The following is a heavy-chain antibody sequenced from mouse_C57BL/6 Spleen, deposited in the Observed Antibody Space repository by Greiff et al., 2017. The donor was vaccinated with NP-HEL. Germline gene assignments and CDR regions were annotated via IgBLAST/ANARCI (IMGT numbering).Heavy chain of an antibody. CDR2: ILPGSGRT. Sequence: LVESGAELMKPGASVKLSCKATGYTFTGYWIEWVKQRPGHGLEWIGEILPGSGRTNYNEKFKGKATFTADTSSNTAYMQLSSLTTEDSAIYYCARTGFRITTVVARDYWGQGTTLTVSS. CDR1: GYTFTGYW. J-gene: IGHJ2*01. CDR3: ARTGFRITTVVARDY. D-gene: IGHD1-1*01. V-gene: IGHV1-9*01.